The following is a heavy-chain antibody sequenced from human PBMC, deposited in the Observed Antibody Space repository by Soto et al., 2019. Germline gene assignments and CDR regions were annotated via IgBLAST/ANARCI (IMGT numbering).Heavy chain of an antibody. V-gene: IGHV3-49*03. CDR2: IRSKAQGGTT. CDR3: TRDTGLRYYYHGLEV. J-gene: IGHJ6*02. D-gene: IGHD3-16*01. Sequence: GGSLRLSCTTSGFTFGDYAMSWFRQAPGKGLEWIGYIRSKAQGGTTEFAASVKGRFTMSRDDSKSIAYLQMNSLKTEDTGVFFCTRDTGLRYYYHGLEVWGQGTTVTVSS. CDR1: GFTFGDYA.